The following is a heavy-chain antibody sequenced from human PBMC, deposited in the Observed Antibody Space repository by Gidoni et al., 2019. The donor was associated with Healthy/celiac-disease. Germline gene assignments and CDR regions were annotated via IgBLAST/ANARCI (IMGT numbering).Heavy chain of an antibody. CDR3: ARADPGGIDAFDI. CDR1: GGSISSYY. V-gene: IGHV4-59*01. J-gene: IGHJ3*02. Sequence: QVQLQESGPGLVKPSETLSLTCTVSGGSISSYYWSWIRQPPGKGLEWIGYIYYSGSTNYNPSLKSRVTISVDTSKNQFSLKLSSVTAADTAVYYCARADPGGIDAFDIWGQGTMVTVSS. CDR2: IYYSGST. D-gene: IGHD3-16*01.